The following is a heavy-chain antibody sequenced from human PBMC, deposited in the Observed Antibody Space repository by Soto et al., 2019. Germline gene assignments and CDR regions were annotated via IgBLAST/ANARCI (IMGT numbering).Heavy chain of an antibody. J-gene: IGHJ4*02. CDR3: AKDKVNEVRGVTCLDY. CDR2: ISGSGGST. Sequence: GGSLRLSCAASGFTFSSYAMSWVRQAPGKGLEWVSAISGSGGSTYYADSVKGRFTISRDNSKNTLYLQMNSLRAEDTAVYYCAKDKVNEVRGVTCLDYWGQGTLVTVSS. D-gene: IGHD3-10*01. V-gene: IGHV3-23*01. CDR1: GFTFSSYA.